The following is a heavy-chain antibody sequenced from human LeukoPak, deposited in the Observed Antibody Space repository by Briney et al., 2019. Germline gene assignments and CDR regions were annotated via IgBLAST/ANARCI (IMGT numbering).Heavy chain of an antibody. CDR3: ARDSSGWHSEPEGIYDY. V-gene: IGHV3-66*01. J-gene: IGHJ4*02. CDR1: GFTVSSNY. CDR2: IYSGGST. Sequence: GGSLRLSCAASGFTVSSNYMSWVRQAPGKGLEWVSVIYSGGSTYYADSVKGRFTISRDNSKNTLYLQMNSLRAEDTAVYYCARDSSGWHSEPEGIYDYWGQGTLVTVSS. D-gene: IGHD6-19*01.